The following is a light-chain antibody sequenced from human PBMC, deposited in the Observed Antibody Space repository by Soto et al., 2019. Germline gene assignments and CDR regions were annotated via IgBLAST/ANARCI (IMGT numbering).Light chain of an antibody. CDR1: SSDVGAYKY. J-gene: IGLJ1*01. Sequence: QSVLTQPPSVSGSPGQSVTISCTGTSSDVGAYKYVSWYQHYPGEAPKVMIYDVTQRPSGVADRFSGTKSGNTSLLTISLLQAEDEDDSSSCSYASSYPWVFGSGTKVTVL. V-gene: IGLV2-11*01. CDR3: CSYASSYPWV. CDR2: DVT.